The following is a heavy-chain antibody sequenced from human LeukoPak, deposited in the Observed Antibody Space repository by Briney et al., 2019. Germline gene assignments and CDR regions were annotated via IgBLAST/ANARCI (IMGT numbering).Heavy chain of an antibody. CDR1: GLTFSSYG. Sequence: PGGSLRLSCAASGLTFSSYGMHWVRQAPGKGLEWVAVIWYDGSNKYYADSVKGRFTISRDNSRNTLYLQMNSLRAEDTAVYYCARDDYGGNFYYYGMDVWGQGTTVTVSS. CDR3: ARDDYGGNFYYYGMDV. D-gene: IGHD4-23*01. J-gene: IGHJ6*02. V-gene: IGHV3-33*01. CDR2: IWYDGSNK.